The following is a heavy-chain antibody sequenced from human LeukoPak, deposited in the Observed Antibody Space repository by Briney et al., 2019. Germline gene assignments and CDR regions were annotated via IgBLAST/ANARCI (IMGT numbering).Heavy chain of an antibody. V-gene: IGHV3-20*04. CDR3: AKAPLGRCTGAICYCFDY. D-gene: IGHD2-15*01. Sequence: GGSLRLSCAASGFTFDDYGMSWVRQAPGKGLEWVSGINWNGGSTGYADSVKGRFTISRDNSKKPLFLQMNRLRAEDAAIYYCAKAPLGRCTGAICYCFDYWGQGTLVTVSS. CDR1: GFTFDDYG. CDR2: INWNGGST. J-gene: IGHJ4*02.